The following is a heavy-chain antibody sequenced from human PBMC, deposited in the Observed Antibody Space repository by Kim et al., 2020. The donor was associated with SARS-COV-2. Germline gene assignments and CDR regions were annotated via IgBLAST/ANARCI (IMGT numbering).Heavy chain of an antibody. CDR2: IKQDGSEK. D-gene: IGHD6-19*01. J-gene: IGHJ6*01. Sequence: GGSLRLSCAASGFTFSSYWKSWVRQPPGTWLEWVANIKQDGSEKYYVDSVKGRFTISRDNAKNSLYLQMNSLRAEDTAVYDCARDSYSSGWDEYYYYGM. CDR1: GFTFSSYW. V-gene: IGHV3-7*01. CDR3: ARDSYSSGWDEYYYYGM.